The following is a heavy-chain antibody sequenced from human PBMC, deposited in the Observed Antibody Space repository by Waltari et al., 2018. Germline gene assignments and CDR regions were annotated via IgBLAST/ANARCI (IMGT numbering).Heavy chain of an antibody. CDR1: GYTFTGYY. CDR2: INPNSGGT. V-gene: IGHV1-2*02. CDR3: ARDDATISSWYNWFDP. Sequence: QVQLVQSGAEVKKPGASVKVSCTASGYTFTGYYMHWVRQAPGQGLEWMGWINPNSGGTNYAQKFQGRVTMTRDTSISTAYMELSRLRSDDTAVYYCARDDATISSWYNWFDPWGQGTLVTVSS. J-gene: IGHJ5*02. D-gene: IGHD6-13*01.